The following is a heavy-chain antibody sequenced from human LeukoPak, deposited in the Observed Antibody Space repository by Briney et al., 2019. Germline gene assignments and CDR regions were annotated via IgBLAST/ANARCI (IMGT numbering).Heavy chain of an antibody. J-gene: IGHJ4*02. CDR3: AREGVPAAHFDY. D-gene: IGHD2-2*01. Sequence: SQTLSLTCTVSGGSISSGDYYWGWIRLPPGKGLEWIGYIYCSGSTYYNPSLKSRVTISVDTSKNQFSLKLSSVTAADTAVYYCAREGVPAAHFDYWGQGTLVTVSS. CDR2: IYCSGST. V-gene: IGHV4-30-4*01. CDR1: GGSISSGDYY.